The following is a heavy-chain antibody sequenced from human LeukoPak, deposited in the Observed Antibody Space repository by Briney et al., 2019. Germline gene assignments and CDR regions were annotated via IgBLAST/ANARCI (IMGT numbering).Heavy chain of an antibody. CDR1: GGSISSGGYY. D-gene: IGHD3-9*01. CDR2: IGST. V-gene: IGHV4-31*03. CDR3: ARFLHYDILTGPRSNGMDV. Sequence: PSQTLSLTCTVSGGSISSGGYYWSWIRQHPGKGLEWIGYIGSTYYNPSLKSRVTISVDTSKNQFSLKLSSVTAADTAVYYCARFLHYDILTGPRSNGMDVWGQGTTVTVSS. J-gene: IGHJ6*02.